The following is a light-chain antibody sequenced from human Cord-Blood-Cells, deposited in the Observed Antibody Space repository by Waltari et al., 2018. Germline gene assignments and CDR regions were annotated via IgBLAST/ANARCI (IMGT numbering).Light chain of an antibody. J-gene: IGKJ2*01. CDR2: SAS. V-gene: IGKV3-20*01. CDR1: QSVSSSY. CDR3: QQYGSSSYT. Sequence: EIVLTQSPGTLSLSPGERATLSCRASQSVSSSYLAWYQQKPGQAPRLLIYSASSRATGIPDRVSGGGSGTDFTLTISRLEPEDFAVYYCQQYGSSSYTFGQGTKLEIK.